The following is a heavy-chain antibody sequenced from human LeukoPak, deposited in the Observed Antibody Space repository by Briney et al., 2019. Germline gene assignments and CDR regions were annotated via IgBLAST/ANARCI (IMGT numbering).Heavy chain of an antibody. V-gene: IGHV1-18*01. CDR3: ARALLWFGEPSHIDY. D-gene: IGHD3-10*01. CDR2: ITAYNDNT. CDR1: GYTFTSYG. Sequence: GASVKVSCEASGYTFTSYGISWVRQAPGQGLEWMGWITAYNDNTNYAQKLQDRVTVTTDTSTSTAYMELRSLRSDDTAVYYCARALLWFGEPSHIDYWGQGSLATVSS. J-gene: IGHJ4*02.